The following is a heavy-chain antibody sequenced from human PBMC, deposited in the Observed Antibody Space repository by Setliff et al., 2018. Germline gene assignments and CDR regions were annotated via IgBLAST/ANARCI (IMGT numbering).Heavy chain of an antibody. CDR3: ARTSTYVLGSGSYWDRWFDP. CDR1: DGSISSGSHF. J-gene: IGHJ5*02. D-gene: IGHD3-10*01. V-gene: IGHV4-61*09. Sequence: PSETLSLTCTVSDGSISSGSHFWGWVRQPAGKGLEWIGHVYTSGSTNYNPSLKSRVSISVDMSKNQFSLRLSSVTAADTAVYYCARTSTYVLGSGSYWDRWFDPWSQGTLVTVSS. CDR2: VYTSGST.